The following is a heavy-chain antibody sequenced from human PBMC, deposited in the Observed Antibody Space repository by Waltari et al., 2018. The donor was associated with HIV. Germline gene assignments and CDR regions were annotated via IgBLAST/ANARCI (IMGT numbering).Heavy chain of an antibody. V-gene: IGHV3-48*04. CDR2: ISSTSNTI. Sequence: EVQLVESGGGLVQPGGSLRLSCAASGFTFSSYSMNWVRQAPWKGLECVSYISSTSNTIYYAGSVEGRFTVSRDNAKNSLSVQMNSLRAEDTAVYFCAKEVVALPHYYYYGLDVWGQGTTVTVSS. D-gene: IGHD2-15*01. CDR3: AKEVVALPHYYYYGLDV. CDR1: GFTFSSYS. J-gene: IGHJ6*02.